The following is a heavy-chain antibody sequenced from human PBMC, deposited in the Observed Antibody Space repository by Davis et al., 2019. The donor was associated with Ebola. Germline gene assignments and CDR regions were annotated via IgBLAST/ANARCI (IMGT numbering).Heavy chain of an antibody. V-gene: IGHV1-2*02. CDR2: IHPNTGGT. CDR1: GYPFTGYY. D-gene: IGHD6-19*01. Sequence: ASVKVSCKASGYPFTGYYLHWVRQAPGQGLEWMGWIHPNTGGTNYAQKFQGRVTMTRDTSINTAYMQLTRLTSDDTAVYYCARPDSSGWPYFHYWGQGTVVTVSS. CDR3: ARPDSSGWPYFHY. J-gene: IGHJ4*02.